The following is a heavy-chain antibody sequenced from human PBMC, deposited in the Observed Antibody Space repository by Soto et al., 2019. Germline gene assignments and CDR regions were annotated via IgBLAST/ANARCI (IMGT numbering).Heavy chain of an antibody. V-gene: IGHV4-34*01. D-gene: IGHD5-18*01. CDR3: ARGIAQRGYSYGY. J-gene: IGHJ4*02. CDR2: INHSGST. CDR1: GGSSSGYY. Sequence: SETLSLTCAVYGGSSSGYYWSWIRQPPGKGLEWIGEINHSGSTNYNPSLKSRVTISVDTSKNQFSLKLSSVTAADTAVYYCARGIAQRGYSYGYWGQGTLVTVSS.